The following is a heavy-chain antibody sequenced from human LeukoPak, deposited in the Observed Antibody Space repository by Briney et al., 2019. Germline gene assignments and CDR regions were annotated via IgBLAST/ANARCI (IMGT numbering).Heavy chain of an antibody. CDR2: ISGSGGST. J-gene: IGHJ4*02. CDR1: GFTFSSYG. Sequence: GGTLRLSCAASGFTFSSYGMSWVRQAPGKGLEWVSAISGSGGSTYYADSVKGRFTISRDNSKNTLYLQMNSLRAEDTAVYYCAREGESGLDWLLWTSHFDYWGQGTLVTVSS. D-gene: IGHD3/OR15-3a*01. V-gene: IGHV3-23*01. CDR3: AREGESGLDWLLWTSHFDY.